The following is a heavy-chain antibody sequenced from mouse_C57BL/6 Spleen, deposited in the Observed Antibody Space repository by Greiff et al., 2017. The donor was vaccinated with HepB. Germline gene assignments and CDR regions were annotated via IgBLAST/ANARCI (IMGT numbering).Heavy chain of an antibody. CDR1: GYSFTGYF. J-gene: IGHJ4*01. V-gene: IGHV1-20*01. D-gene: IGHD2-4*01. CDR3: ARSDYYYDYDSNDVDY. Sequence: VQLQQSGPELVKPGDSVKISCKASGYSFTGYFMNWVMQSHGKSLEWIGRINPYNGDTFYNQKFKGKATLTVDKSSSTAHMELRSLTSEDSAVYYCARSDYYYDYDSNDVDYWGQGTSVTVSS. CDR2: INPYNGDT.